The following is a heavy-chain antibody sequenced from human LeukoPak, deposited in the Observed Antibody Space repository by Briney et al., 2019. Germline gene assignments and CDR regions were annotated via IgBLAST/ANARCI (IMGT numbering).Heavy chain of an antibody. CDR2: FSWNSGSV. CDR3: ARKRMPIVGAEYYFDY. CDR1: GFTLVYYA. V-gene: IGHV3-9*01. D-gene: IGHD1-26*01. J-gene: IGHJ4*02. Sequence: GGSLRLSCSAYGFTLVYYAIASVRQAPGKGLEWVSGFSWNSGSVGYADSVKGRFTISRDNAKNSLYLKMNSLRAEDTALYYCARKRMPIVGAEYYFDYWGQGTLVTVSS.